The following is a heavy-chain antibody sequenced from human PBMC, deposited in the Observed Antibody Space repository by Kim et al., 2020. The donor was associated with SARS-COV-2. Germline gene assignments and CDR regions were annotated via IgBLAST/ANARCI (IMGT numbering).Heavy chain of an antibody. CDR3: STALRGNRGGFYY. V-gene: IGHV3-15*07. J-gene: IGHJ6*01. CDR1: GFTFTNSS. CDR2: VTGNTNSCST. Sequence: GGSLRLSCAASGFTFTNSSMTWVRQAPGKGLEWVARVTGNTNSCSTDYATAGIGSSTIQTEDSLNTLYNKLNSLKSEDTYVYYSSTALRGNRGGFYY. D-gene: IGHD3-16*01.